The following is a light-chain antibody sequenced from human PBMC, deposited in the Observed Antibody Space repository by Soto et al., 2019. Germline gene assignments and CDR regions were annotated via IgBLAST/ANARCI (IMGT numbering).Light chain of an antibody. J-gene: IGKJ5*01. Sequence: DIQMTQSPSTLAASVGDRVTITRRASQFIDRWLAWYQQKRGKAPQYLIFDVSSLYGGVPLRFSGSGSGTEFTLAINSLQPDDFATYYCQQYHRSSITFGQGTRLEI. CDR2: DVS. CDR3: QQYHRSSIT. V-gene: IGKV1-5*01. CDR1: QFIDRW.